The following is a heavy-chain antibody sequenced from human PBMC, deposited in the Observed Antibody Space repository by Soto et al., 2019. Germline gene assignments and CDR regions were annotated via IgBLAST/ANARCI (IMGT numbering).Heavy chain of an antibody. V-gene: IGHV1-69*13. CDR2: IIPIFGTA. J-gene: IGHJ3*02. CDR1: GCTFSSYA. D-gene: IGHD2-21*02. Sequence: SVKVSCKASGCTFSSYAISWVRQAPGQGLEWMGGIIPIFGTANYAQKFQGRVTITADESTSTAYTGLSSLRSEDTAVYYCARDSGGVYCGGDCYAFDIWGQGTMVTVSS. CDR3: ARDSGGVYCGGDCYAFDI.